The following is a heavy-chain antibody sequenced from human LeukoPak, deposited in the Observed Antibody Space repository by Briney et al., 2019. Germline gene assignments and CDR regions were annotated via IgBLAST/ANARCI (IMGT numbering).Heavy chain of an antibody. Sequence: SETPSLTCTVSGGSISSGDYYWSWIRQPPGKGLEWIGYIYYSGSTYYNPSLKSRVTISVDTSKNQFSLKLSSVTAADTAVYYCARGQYSSGCFDYWGQGTLVTVSS. CDR2: IYYSGST. J-gene: IGHJ4*02. CDR1: GGSISSGDYY. CDR3: ARGQYSSGCFDY. V-gene: IGHV4-30-4*01. D-gene: IGHD3-22*01.